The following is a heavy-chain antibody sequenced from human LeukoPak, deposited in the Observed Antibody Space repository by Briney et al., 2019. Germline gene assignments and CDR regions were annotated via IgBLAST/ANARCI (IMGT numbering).Heavy chain of an antibody. CDR2: ISAYNSNT. CDR3: ARERRDSSGYYYYYYMDV. CDR1: GYTFTSYG. V-gene: IGHV1-18*01. D-gene: IGHD3-22*01. Sequence: ASVKVSCKASGYTFTSYGISWVRQAPGQGLEWMGWISAYNSNTNYAQKLQGRVTMTTDTSTSTAYMELRSLRSDDTAVYYCARERRDSSGYYYYYYMDVWGKGTTVTVSS. J-gene: IGHJ6*03.